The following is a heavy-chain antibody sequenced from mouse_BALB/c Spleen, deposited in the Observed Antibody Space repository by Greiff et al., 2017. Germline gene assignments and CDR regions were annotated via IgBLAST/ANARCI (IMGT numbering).Heavy chain of an antibody. CDR3: ASWDGSIAY. CDR2: IDPANGNT. CDR1: GFNIKDTY. J-gene: IGHJ3*01. D-gene: IGHD1-1*02. V-gene: IGHV14-3*02. Sequence: VQLKESGAELVKPGASVKLSCTASGFNIKDTYMHWVKQRPEQGLEWIGRIDPANGNTKYDPKFQGKATITADTSSNTAYLQLSSLTSEDTAVYYCASWDGSIAYWGQGTLVTVSA.